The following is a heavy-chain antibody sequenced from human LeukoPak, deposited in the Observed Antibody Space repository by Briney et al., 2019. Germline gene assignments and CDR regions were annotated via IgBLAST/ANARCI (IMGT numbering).Heavy chain of an antibody. CDR2: IKEDGSEA. Sequence: PGGSLRLSCAAAGFTFSRYWMSWVRQATGKGLECVVKIKEDGSEAHYVDSVKGRFTISRDNAKESLYLQMNSLRAEDTAVYYCARDRGYGDLNWFDPWGQGTLVTVSS. J-gene: IGHJ5*02. CDR1: GFTFSRYW. D-gene: IGHD4-17*01. CDR3: ARDRGYGDLNWFDP. V-gene: IGHV3-7*01.